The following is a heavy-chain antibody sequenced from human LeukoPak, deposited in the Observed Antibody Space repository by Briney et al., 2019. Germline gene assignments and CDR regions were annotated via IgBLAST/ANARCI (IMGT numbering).Heavy chain of an antibody. Sequence: NTSETLSLTCTVSGGSISSYYWSWIRQPAGKGLEWIGRIYTSGSTNYNPSLKSRVTMSVDTSKNQFSLKLSSVTAADTAVYYCARARVGASPQYYFGYWGQGTLVTVSS. J-gene: IGHJ4*02. V-gene: IGHV4-4*07. CDR2: IYTSGST. CDR3: ARARVGASPQYYFGY. D-gene: IGHD1-26*01. CDR1: GGSISSYY.